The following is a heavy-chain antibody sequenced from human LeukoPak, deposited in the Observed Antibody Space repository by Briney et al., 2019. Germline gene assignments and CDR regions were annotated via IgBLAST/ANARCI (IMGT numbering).Heavy chain of an antibody. V-gene: IGHV1-18*01. CDR1: GYAFTSYG. Sequence: ASVKVSCKASGYAFTSYGISWVRQAPGQGLEWMAWISAYNGNTNYAQRLQGRVTMTTDTSTSTAYMELRSLRSDDTAVYYCARVTLRANWFDPWGQGTLVTVSS. CDR3: ARVTLRANWFDP. J-gene: IGHJ5*02. CDR2: ISAYNGNT. D-gene: IGHD3-16*01.